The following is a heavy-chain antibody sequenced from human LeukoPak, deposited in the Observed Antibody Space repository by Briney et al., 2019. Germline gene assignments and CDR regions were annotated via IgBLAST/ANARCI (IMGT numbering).Heavy chain of an antibody. D-gene: IGHD6-13*01. CDR1: GFTFSDYY. J-gene: IGHJ3*02. CDR2: ISSSGNTI. V-gene: IGHV3-11*01. Sequence: GGSLRLSCAASGFTFSDYYMSWIRQAPGKGLEWVSYISSSGNTIYYADSVKGRFTISRDNAKNSLYLQMNSLRAEDTAVYYCARVIAAAGHALDIWGQGTMVTVSS. CDR3: ARVIAAAGHALDI.